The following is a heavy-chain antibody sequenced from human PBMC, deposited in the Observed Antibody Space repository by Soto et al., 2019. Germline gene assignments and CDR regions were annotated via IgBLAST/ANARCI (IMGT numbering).Heavy chain of an antibody. V-gene: IGHV1-69*01. CDR3: ARDTVIRPPLCSGPSGWFDP. D-gene: IGHD2-15*01. CDR1: GDTFSSYA. J-gene: IGHJ5*02. Sequence: QVQLVQSGAEVKKPGSSVKVSCKAAGDTFSSYASSWVRQAPGQALEWMGGIIPIFGTANYAQKFQGRITITADDSQITAYMELSSLRSEDTAVYYCARDTVIRPPLCSGPSGWFDPWGQGTLLRVSS. CDR2: IIPIFGTA.